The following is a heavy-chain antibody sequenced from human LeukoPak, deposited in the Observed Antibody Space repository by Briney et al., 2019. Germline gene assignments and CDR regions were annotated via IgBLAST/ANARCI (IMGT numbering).Heavy chain of an antibody. CDR2: IYYTGST. D-gene: IGHD2/OR15-2a*01. Sequence: SQTLSLTCTVSGGSISSGGYYWSWIRQHPGKGLEWIGYIYYTGSTNYNPSLKSRVTISIDTSKNHFSLKLTSVTAADTAVYYCARLKLYGHFDYWGQGTLVTVSS. CDR1: GGSISSGGYY. V-gene: IGHV4-30-4*08. CDR3: ARLKLYGHFDY. J-gene: IGHJ4*02.